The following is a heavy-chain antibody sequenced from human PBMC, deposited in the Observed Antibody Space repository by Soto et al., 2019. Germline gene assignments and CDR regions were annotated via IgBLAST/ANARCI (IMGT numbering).Heavy chain of an antibody. V-gene: IGHV3-30-3*01. CDR1: GFTFSSYA. D-gene: IGHD2-2*01. CDR2: ISYDGSNK. J-gene: IGHJ5*02. Sequence: QVQLVESGGGVVQPGRSLRHSCAASGFTFSSYAMHWVRQAPGKGLEWVAVISYDGSNKYYADSVKGRFTISRDNSKNTLYLQMNSLRAEDTAVYYCARDRSLVLYQLLYWFDPWGQGTLVTVSS. CDR3: ARDRSLVLYQLLYWFDP.